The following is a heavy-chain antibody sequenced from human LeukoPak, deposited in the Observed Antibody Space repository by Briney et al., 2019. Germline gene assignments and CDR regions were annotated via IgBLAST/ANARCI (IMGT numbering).Heavy chain of an antibody. CDR3: AREVLTQAIYSGYNAFEI. CDR1: GFTFSTFA. J-gene: IGHJ3*02. D-gene: IGHD5-12*01. V-gene: IGHV3-23*01. Sequence: GGSLRLSCAASGFTFSTFAMIWVRQPPGKGLEWVSSIFPSGGEIHYADSVRGRFTISRDNSKSTLSLQMNSLRAEDTAVYYCAREVLTQAIYSGYNAFEIWGQGTMVTVSS. CDR2: IFPSGGEI.